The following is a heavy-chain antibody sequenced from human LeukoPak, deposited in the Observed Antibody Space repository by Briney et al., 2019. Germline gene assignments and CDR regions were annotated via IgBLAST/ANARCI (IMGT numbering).Heavy chain of an antibody. D-gene: IGHD6-19*01. Sequence: GGSLRLSCAVSGFSVSSFGMSWVRQAPGKGLEWISAISVGGETAYYADSVKGRFIISRDNSKNTLYLQLSSLRAEDTAVYYCAQGYSSGWYPYWGQGSLVSVSS. CDR3: AQGYSSGWYPY. J-gene: IGHJ4*02. CDR1: GFSVSSFG. CDR2: ISVGGETA. V-gene: IGHV3-23*01.